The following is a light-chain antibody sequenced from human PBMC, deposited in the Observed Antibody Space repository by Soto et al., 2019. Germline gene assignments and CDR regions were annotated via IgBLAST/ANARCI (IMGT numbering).Light chain of an antibody. V-gene: IGKV1-6*01. CDR2: AAS. CDR3: LQDYNYPLT. J-gene: IGKJ4*01. CDR1: QNINSY. Sequence: IQMTQSPSSLSASVGDRVTITCRARQNINSYLNWYQQKPGKAPKLLFYAASSLQSGVPSRFSGSGSGTDFTLTISSLQPEDFATYYCLQDYNYPLTFGGGTKVGIK.